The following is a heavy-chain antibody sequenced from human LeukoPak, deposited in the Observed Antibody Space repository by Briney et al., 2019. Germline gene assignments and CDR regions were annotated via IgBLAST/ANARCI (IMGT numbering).Heavy chain of an antibody. CDR2: VYSSGST. V-gene: IGHV4-59*08. J-gene: IGHJ4*02. CDR1: GGSISGYY. CDR3: ARQGSGRSSDY. Sequence: LETLSLTCTVSGGSISGYYGTWIRQAPGKGLEWIGYVYSSGSTTHNPSLKSRVTISVDTSKNQFSLKLSSVTAADTAVYYCARQGSGRSSDYWGQGTLVTVSS. D-gene: IGHD1-26*01.